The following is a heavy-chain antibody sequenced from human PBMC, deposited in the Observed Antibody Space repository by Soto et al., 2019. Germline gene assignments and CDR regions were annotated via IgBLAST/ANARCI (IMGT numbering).Heavy chain of an antibody. CDR3: ARDPDIGMVPNDY. CDR1: GYNLTSYG. CDR2: ISAYNGNT. J-gene: IGHJ4*02. Sequence: ASVKVSCKASGYNLTSYGISWVRQAPGQGLEWMGWISAYNGNTNYAQKFQGRVTMTTDTSTSTAYMELRSLRSDDTAVYYCARDPDIGMVPNDYWGQGTLVTVSS. D-gene: IGHD2-15*01. V-gene: IGHV1-18*01.